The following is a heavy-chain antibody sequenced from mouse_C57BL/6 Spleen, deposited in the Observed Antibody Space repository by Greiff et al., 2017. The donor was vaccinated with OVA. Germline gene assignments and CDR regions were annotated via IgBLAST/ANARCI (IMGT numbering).Heavy chain of an antibody. J-gene: IGHJ3*01. D-gene: IGHD2-4*01. CDR1: GYSITSGYD. CDR3: ARCDYAWFAY. CDR2: ISYSGST. Sequence: EVQGVESGPGMVKPSQSLSLTCTVTGYSITSGYDWHWIRHFPGNKLEWMGYISYSGSTNYNPSLKSRISITHDTSKNHFFLKLNSVTTEDTATYYCARCDYAWFAYWGQGTLVTVSA. V-gene: IGHV3-1*01.